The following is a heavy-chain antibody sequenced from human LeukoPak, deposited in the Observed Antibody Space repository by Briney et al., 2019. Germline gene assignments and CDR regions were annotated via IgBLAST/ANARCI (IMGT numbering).Heavy chain of an antibody. J-gene: IGHJ4*02. D-gene: IGHD3-22*01. CDR2: IIPILGIA. CDR3: ATYYYYDSSGYSENDY. V-gene: IGHV1-69*02. CDR1: GYTFTGYY. Sequence: GASVKVSCKASGYTFTGYYMHWVRQAPGQGLEWMGRIIPILGIANYAQKFQGRVTITADKSTSTAYMELSSLRSEDTAVYYCATYYYYDSSGYSENDYWGQGTLVTVSS.